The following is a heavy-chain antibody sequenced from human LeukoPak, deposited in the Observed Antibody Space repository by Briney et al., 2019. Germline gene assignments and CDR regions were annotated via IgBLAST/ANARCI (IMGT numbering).Heavy chain of an antibody. CDR3: ARGGYSGYDDGFGFDY. CDR2: IIPIFGTA. V-gene: IGHV1-69*13. Sequence: SVKVSCKASGGTFSSYAISWVRQAPGQGLEWMGGIIPIFGTANYAQKFQGRVTITADESTGTAYMELSSLRSEDTAVYYCARGGYSGYDDGFGFDYWGQGTLVTVSS. J-gene: IGHJ4*02. CDR1: GGTFSSYA. D-gene: IGHD5-12*01.